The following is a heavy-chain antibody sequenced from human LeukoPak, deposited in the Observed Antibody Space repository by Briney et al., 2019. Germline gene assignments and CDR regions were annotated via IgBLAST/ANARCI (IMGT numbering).Heavy chain of an antibody. CDR2: IYYSGST. D-gene: IGHD6-13*01. Sequence: SETLSLTCSVSGGSISSSSHYWSWIRQPPGKGLEWIGSIYYSGSTYYNPSLKSRVTISVDTSKNQFSLKLSSVTAADTAVYYCARPGSSWRDYYYYYMDVWGKGTTVTVSS. CDR3: ARPGSSWRDYYYYYMDV. CDR1: GGSISSSSHY. V-gene: IGHV4-39*01. J-gene: IGHJ6*03.